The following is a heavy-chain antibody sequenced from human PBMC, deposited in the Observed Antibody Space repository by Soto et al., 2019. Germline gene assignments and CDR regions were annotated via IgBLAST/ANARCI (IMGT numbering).Heavy chain of an antibody. V-gene: IGHV4-34*01. CDR3: ARRRDGNNRQHKNYFDY. CDR1: GGSFSGYF. D-gene: IGHD1-1*01. CDR2: SNHSGST. J-gene: IGHJ4*02. Sequence: PSETLSLTCAVFGGSFSGYFWSWIRQPPGKGLEWIGESNHSGSTNYNPSLKSRVTISMDTSKNQFSLKLSSVTAADTAVYYCARRRDGNNRQHKNYFDYWGQGTLVTV.